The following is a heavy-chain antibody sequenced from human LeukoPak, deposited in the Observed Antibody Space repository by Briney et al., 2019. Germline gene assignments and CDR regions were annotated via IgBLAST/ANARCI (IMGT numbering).Heavy chain of an antibody. CDR1: GGSFSGYY. CDR3: ARFGFEYDVGSGIHFYYMDV. Sequence: SETLSLTCAVYGGSFSGYYWSWIRQSPGKDLEWIGEVSHSGSTNYNPSLKSRVTISVDTSKNQFSLRLSSVTAADTAVYYCARFGFEYDVGSGIHFYYMDVWGTGTTVTVSS. V-gene: IGHV4-34*01. J-gene: IGHJ6*03. D-gene: IGHD3-10*01. CDR2: VSHSGST.